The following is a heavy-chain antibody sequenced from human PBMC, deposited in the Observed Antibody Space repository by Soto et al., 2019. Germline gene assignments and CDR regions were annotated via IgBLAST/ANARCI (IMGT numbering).Heavy chain of an antibody. Sequence: GGSLRLSCAASGFTFSNYWMHWVRQAPGKGLVWVSRIHSDGSSTFYADSVKGRFTISRDNAKKMVYLQMNSLRAEDTAVYYCARDNWNTVWGQETMVTVSS. J-gene: IGHJ3*01. CDR3: ARDNWNTV. CDR2: IHSDGSST. V-gene: IGHV3-74*01. CDR1: GFTFSNYW. D-gene: IGHD1-20*01.